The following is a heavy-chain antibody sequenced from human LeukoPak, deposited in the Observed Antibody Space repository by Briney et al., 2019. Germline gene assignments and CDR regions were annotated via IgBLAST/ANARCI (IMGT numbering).Heavy chain of an antibody. J-gene: IGHJ4*02. CDR2: ISGSGGST. Sequence: GGSPRLSCEASGFTFSSYALTWVRQAPGKGLEWVSGISGSGGSTYYADSVKGRFTISRDNSKNTLYLQMNSLRAEDTAVYYCAKLRGGTTRNSYDYWGQGTLVTVSS. V-gene: IGHV3-23*01. CDR1: GFTFSSYA. D-gene: IGHD1-7*01. CDR3: AKLRGGTTRNSYDY.